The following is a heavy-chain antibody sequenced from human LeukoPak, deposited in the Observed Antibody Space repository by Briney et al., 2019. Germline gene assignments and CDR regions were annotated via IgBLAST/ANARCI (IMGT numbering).Heavy chain of an antibody. V-gene: IGHV4-34*01. CDR3: ARQEYYRNWFDP. J-gene: IGHJ5*02. CDR1: GGSFSGYY. D-gene: IGHD3-10*01. Sequence: PSETLSLTCAVYGGSFSGYYWSWIRQPPGKGLEWIGEINHSGSTNYNPSLKSRVTISVDTSKNQFSLKLSSVTAADTAVYYCARQEYYRNWFDPWGQGTLVTVSS. CDR2: INHSGST.